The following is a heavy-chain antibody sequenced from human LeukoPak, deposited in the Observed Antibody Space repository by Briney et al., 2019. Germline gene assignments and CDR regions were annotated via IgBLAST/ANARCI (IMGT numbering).Heavy chain of an antibody. D-gene: IGHD3-10*01. V-gene: IGHV1-69*05. CDR2: IIPIFGTA. CDR1: GGTLSSYA. CDR3: ARSQTGSGSYFYYFDY. J-gene: IGHJ4*02. Sequence: SVKVSCKASGGTLSSYAISWVRQAPGQGLEWMGGIIPIFGTANYAQKFQGRVTMTRDTSTSTVYMELSSLRSEDTAVYYCARSQTGSGSYFYYFDYWGQGTLVTVSS.